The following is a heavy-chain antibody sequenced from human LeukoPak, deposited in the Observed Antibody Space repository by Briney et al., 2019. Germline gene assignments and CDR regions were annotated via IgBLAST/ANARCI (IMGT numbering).Heavy chain of an antibody. CDR2: IYHSGST. D-gene: IGHD2-8*01. CDR1: GGSISSGGYY. V-gene: IGHV4-30-2*01. CDR3: ARGLRYCTNGVCPRPHFDY. J-gene: IGHJ4*02. Sequence: PSETLSLTCTVSGGSISSGGYYWSWIRQPPGKGLEWIGYIYHSGSTYYNPSLKSRVTISVDRSKNQFSLKLSSVTAADTAVYYCARGLRYCTNGVCPRPHFDYWGQGTLVTVSS.